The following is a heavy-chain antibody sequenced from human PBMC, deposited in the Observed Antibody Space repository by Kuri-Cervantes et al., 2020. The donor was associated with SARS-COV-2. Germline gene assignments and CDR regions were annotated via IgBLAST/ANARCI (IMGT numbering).Heavy chain of an antibody. CDR2: ISAYNGNT. Sequence: ASVKVSCKASGYTFTSYGISWVRQAPGQGLEWMGWISAYNGNTNYAQKLQGRVTMTTDTPTSTAYMELRSLRSDDTAVYYCARDSRYYPGYSFFYWGQGTLVTVSS. D-gene: IGHD5-18*01. J-gene: IGHJ4*02. V-gene: IGHV1-18*04. CDR3: ARDSRYYPGYSFFY. CDR1: GYTFTSYG.